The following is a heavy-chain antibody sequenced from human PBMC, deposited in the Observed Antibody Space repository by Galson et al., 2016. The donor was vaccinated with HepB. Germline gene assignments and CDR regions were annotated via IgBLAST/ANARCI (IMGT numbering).Heavy chain of an antibody. J-gene: IGHJ4*02. Sequence: SLRLSCAASGFTLSSYGIHWVRQAPGKGLEWLAIISYDGSSKYYADSVKGRFTISRDNSKNTLFLQMNSLRGDDTALYYCAKTLRKYFAYPPTPVFDYWGQGILVTFSS. V-gene: IGHV3-30*18. CDR1: GFTLSSYG. D-gene: IGHD1-14*01. CDR3: AKTLRKYFAYPPTPVFDY. CDR2: ISYDGSSK.